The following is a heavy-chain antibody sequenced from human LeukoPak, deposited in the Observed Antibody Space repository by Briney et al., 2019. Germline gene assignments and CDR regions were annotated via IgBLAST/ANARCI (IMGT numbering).Heavy chain of an antibody. CDR3: AKAYAATSTPRNFDY. J-gene: IGHJ4*02. D-gene: IGHD2-2*01. CDR1: GFTFSSYG. V-gene: IGHV3-30*02. Sequence: GSLRLSCAASGFTFSSYGMHWVRQAPGKGLEWVAFIRYDGSNKYYADSVKGRFTISRDNSKNTLYLQMNSLRAEDTAVYYCAKAYAATSTPRNFDYWGQGTLVTVSS. CDR2: IRYDGSNK.